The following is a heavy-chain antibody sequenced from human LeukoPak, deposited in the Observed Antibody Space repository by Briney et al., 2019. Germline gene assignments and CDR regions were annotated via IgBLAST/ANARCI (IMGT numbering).Heavy chain of an antibody. CDR3: ARGGYSNGPFHY. Sequence: GGSLRLSCAASEFTFSNYWIHWVRQAPGKGLVWVSRINSDGSSTSYADSVKGRFTISRDNAKNTLYLQMNSLRAEDTAVYYCARGGYSNGPFHYWGQGTLVTVSS. D-gene: IGHD5-18*01. CDR2: INSDGSST. V-gene: IGHV3-74*01. J-gene: IGHJ4*02. CDR1: EFTFSNYW.